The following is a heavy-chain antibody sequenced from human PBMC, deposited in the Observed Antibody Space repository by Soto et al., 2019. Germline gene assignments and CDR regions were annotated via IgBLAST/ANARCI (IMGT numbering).Heavy chain of an antibody. CDR2: ITASGGST. CDR3: ARCVPLDY. D-gene: IGHD6-6*01. CDR1: GFTFSTYA. Sequence: EVQLLESGGGLVQPGGSLRLSCAASGFTFSTYAIHWVRQAPGKGLEWVSAITASGGSTYYADFVKGRFTISRDNSKNTVYLQMNSLRAEDTAVYYCARCVPLDYWGQGTLVTVSS. J-gene: IGHJ4*02. V-gene: IGHV3-23*01.